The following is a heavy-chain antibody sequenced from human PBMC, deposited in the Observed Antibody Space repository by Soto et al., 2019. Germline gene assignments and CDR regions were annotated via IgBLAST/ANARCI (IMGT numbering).Heavy chain of an antibody. J-gene: IGHJ6*02. D-gene: IGHD2-15*01. CDR1: GFTFSSYS. CDR3: ARDERNGGNPYGGYYYYCGMDV. Sequence: GGSLRLSCAASGFTFSSYSMNWVRQAPGKGLEWVSPISSSSSYIYYADSVKGRFTISRDNAKNSLYLQMNSLRAEDTAVYYCARDERNGGNPYGGYYYYCGMDVWGQGTTVTVSS. V-gene: IGHV3-21*01. CDR2: ISSSSSYI.